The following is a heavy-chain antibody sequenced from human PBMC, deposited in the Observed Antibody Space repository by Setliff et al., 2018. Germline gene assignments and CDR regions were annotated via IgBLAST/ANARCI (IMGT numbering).Heavy chain of an antibody. CDR2: ISPVYGIA. CDR1: GYAFITFG. V-gene: IGHV1-18*01. Sequence: ASVKVSCKTSGYAFITFGMSWVRQAPGQGLEWMGWISPVYGIANYARKFQGRVTMTADTSTTTAYLELMSLRYDDTAVYYCVRGPGPSVVVAIPFDHWGQGSLVTVSS. D-gene: IGHD3-22*01. J-gene: IGHJ4*02. CDR3: VRGPGPSVVVAIPFDH.